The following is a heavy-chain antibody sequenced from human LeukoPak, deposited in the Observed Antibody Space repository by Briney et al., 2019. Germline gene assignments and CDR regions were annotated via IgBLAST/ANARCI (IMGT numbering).Heavy chain of an antibody. V-gene: IGHV4-39*07. CDR3: ARDGLWIQNAFDI. J-gene: IGHJ3*02. Sequence: AGGSLRLSCAASGFTFSSYSMNWVRQPPEKGLEWIGSIYYGGSTYYNPSLKSRVTISVDTSKNQFSLKLRSVTAADTAVYYCARDGLWIQNAFDIWGQGTMVTVSS. D-gene: IGHD5-18*01. CDR2: IYYGGST. CDR1: GFTFSSYS.